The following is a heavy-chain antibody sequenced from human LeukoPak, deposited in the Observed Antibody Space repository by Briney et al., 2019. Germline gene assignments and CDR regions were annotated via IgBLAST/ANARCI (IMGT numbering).Heavy chain of an antibody. CDR1: GGSFSGYY. Sequence: SESLSLTCAVYGGSFSGYYWSWIRQPPGKGLEWIGEINHSGSTNYNPSLKSRVTISVDTSKNQFSLKLSSVTAADTAVYYCARGPSYSSSWWADYWGQGTLVTVSS. J-gene: IGHJ4*02. D-gene: IGHD6-13*01. V-gene: IGHV4-34*01. CDR2: INHSGST. CDR3: ARGPSYSSSWWADY.